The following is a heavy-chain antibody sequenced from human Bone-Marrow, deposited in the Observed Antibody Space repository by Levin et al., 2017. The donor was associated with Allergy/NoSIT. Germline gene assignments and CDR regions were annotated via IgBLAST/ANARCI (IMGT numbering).Heavy chain of an antibody. CDR3: ARSYRDSSNWDRFDY. V-gene: IGHV3-72*01. J-gene: IGHJ4*02. CDR2: TRNKVNSYTT. D-gene: IGHD6-13*01. CDR1: GFTFSDYY. Sequence: GGSLRLSCAASGFTFSDYYMDWVRQAPGKGLEWVGRTRNKVNSYTTEYAASVKGRFTISRDDSKNSLYLQMNSLKTEDTAVYYCARSYRDSSNWDRFDYWGQGTLVTVSS.